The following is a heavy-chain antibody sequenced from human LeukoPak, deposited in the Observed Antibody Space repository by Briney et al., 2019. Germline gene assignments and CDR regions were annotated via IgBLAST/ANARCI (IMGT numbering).Heavy chain of an antibody. V-gene: IGHV1-18*01. CDR3: AREAYDFWTSSMDV. CDR2: ISAYNGNT. Sequence: ASVKVSCKASGYTFTSYGISWVRQAPGQGLEWVGWISAYNGNTNYAQKLQGRVTMTTDTSTSTAYMELRSLRSDDTAVYYCAREAYDFWTSSMDVWGQGTTVTVSS. D-gene: IGHD3-3*01. J-gene: IGHJ6*02. CDR1: GYTFTSYG.